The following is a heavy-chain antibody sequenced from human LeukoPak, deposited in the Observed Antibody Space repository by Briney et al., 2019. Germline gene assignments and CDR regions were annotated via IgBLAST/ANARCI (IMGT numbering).Heavy chain of an antibody. J-gene: IGHJ4*02. CDR2: ISHSGGP. D-gene: IGHD3-22*01. CDR3: ARERGVYDSSGDDY. CDR1: GSSISNSSSY. V-gene: IGHV4-39*07. Sequence: SETLSLTCTVSGSSISNSSSYWGWIRQPPGKGLEWIGSISHSGGPYYDPSLKSRVTISIDTSKNQFSLKLSSVTAADTAVYYCARERGVYDSSGDDYWGQGTLVTVSS.